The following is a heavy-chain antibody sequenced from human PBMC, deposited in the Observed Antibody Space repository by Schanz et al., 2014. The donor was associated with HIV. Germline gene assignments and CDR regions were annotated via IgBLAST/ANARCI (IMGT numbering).Heavy chain of an antibody. V-gene: IGHV3-33*08. CDR3: ARGGIWEWDQPDFDY. CDR2: IWYDGSNK. CDR1: GLMFSSYW. Sequence: VQLVESGGGLVQPGGSLRLSCAASGLMFSSYWMSWVRQAPGKGLDWVAIIWYDGSNKYYGDSVKGRFTISRDNSKNTLYLQMNSLRAEDTAVYYCARGGIWEWDQPDFDYWGQGTLVTVSS. J-gene: IGHJ4*02. D-gene: IGHD2-15*01.